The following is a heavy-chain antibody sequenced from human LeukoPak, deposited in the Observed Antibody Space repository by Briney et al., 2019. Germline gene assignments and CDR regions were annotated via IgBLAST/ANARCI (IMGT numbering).Heavy chain of an antibody. J-gene: IGHJ4*02. CDR3: ARANYGSGNYVDK. V-gene: IGHV4-31*03. D-gene: IGHD3-10*01. CDR1: GGPISSGGYY. Sequence: PSQTLSLTCTVSGGPISSGGYYWSWIRQHPGKGLEWIGYIYYDGNTYYNPTLKSRVNISIDTSKNQLSLKLSSVTAADTAAYYCARANYGSGNYVDKWGQGTLVTVSS. CDR2: IYYDGNT.